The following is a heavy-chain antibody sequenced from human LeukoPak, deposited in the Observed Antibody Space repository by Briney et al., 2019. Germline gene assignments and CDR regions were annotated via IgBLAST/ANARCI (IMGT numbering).Heavy chain of an antibody. J-gene: IGHJ4*02. V-gene: IGHV4-59*10. CDR2: IYTSGST. CDR3: ARVKYYDSRGSFDY. CDR1: GFSISSYY. Sequence: ASETLSLTCAVSGFSISSYYWSWLRQPPGKGLEWIGRIYTSGSTNYNPSLKSRVTMSVDTSKNQFSLKLSSVTAADTAVYYCARVKYYDSRGSFDYWGQGTLVTVSS. D-gene: IGHD3-22*01.